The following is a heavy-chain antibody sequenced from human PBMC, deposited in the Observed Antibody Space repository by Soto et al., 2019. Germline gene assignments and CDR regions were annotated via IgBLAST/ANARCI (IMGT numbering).Heavy chain of an antibody. J-gene: IGHJ4*02. D-gene: IGHD3-22*01. CDR2: IYYSGST. V-gene: IGHV4-39*01. CDR3: ARHAPAIYYDSSGYYFDY. Sequence: SETLSLTCTVSGGSISSSSYYWGWIRQPPGKGLEWIGSIYYSGSTYYNPSLKSRVTISVDTSKNLFSLKLSSVTAADTAVYYCARHAPAIYYDSSGYYFDYWGQGTLVTVSS. CDR1: GGSISSSSYY.